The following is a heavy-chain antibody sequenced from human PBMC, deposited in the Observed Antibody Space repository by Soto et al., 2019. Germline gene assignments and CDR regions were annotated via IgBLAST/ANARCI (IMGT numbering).Heavy chain of an antibody. D-gene: IGHD6-6*01. J-gene: IGHJ6*02. CDR2: IDPSDSYT. V-gene: IGHV5-10-1*01. Sequence: GESLEISCKGSGYSFTSYWISWVRQMPGKGLEWMGRIDPSDSYTNYSPSFQGHVTISADKSISTAYLQWSSLKASDTAMYYCARQLAARYYYYYGLDVWGQGTTVTVSS. CDR3: ARQLAARYYYYYGLDV. CDR1: GYSFTSYW.